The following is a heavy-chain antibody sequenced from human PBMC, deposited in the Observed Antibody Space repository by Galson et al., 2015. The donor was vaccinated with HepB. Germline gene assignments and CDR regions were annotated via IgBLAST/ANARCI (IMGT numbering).Heavy chain of an antibody. CDR3: ARGGGYPLPVEFFCLDY. CDR2: ISYDGSNK. CDR1: GFTFSSYA. J-gene: IGHJ4*02. V-gene: IGHV3-30-3*01. Sequence: SLRLSCAASGFTFSSYAMHWVRQAPGKGLEWVAVISYDGSNKYHADSVKGRFTISRDNSKNTLYLQMNSLRAEDTAVYYCARGGGYPLPVEFFCLDYWGQGTLVTVSS. D-gene: IGHD2-2*01.